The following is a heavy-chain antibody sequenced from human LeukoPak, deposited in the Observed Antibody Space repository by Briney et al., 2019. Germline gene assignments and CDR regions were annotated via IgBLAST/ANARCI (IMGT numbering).Heavy chain of an antibody. CDR3: ARRIVGATSAYYFDY. Sequence: GVSLRLSCAASGFTASSTYMSWVRQAPGKGLEWVSVIYSGGSTYYVDSVKGRFTISRDNSKNTLYLQMNSLRAEDTAVYYCARRIVGATSAYYFDYWGQGTLVTVSS. D-gene: IGHD1-26*01. V-gene: IGHV3-66*04. CDR1: GFTASSTY. J-gene: IGHJ4*02. CDR2: IYSGGST.